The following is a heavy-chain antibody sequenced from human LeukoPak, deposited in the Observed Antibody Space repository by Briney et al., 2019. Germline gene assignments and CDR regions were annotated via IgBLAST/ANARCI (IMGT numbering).Heavy chain of an antibody. J-gene: IGHJ4*02. D-gene: IGHD2-21*02. CDR2: INTNTGNP. V-gene: IGHV7-4-1*02. CDR1: GYTFTSYT. Sequence: GASVKVSCKASGYTFTSYTINWVRQAPGQGLEWMGWINTNTGNPTYAQGFTGRFVFSLDTSISTAYLQINSLKAEDTALYHCTSAVVTAIDYWGQGTLVTVSS. CDR3: TSAVVTAIDY.